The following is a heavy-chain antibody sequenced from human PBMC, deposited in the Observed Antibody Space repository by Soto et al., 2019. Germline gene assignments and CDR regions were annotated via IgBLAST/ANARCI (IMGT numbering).Heavy chain of an antibody. V-gene: IGHV4-31*03. Sequence: TLCLTCTLPRFTISSCGYYCSWIRQHQGKGLEWIGYIYYSVSTYYNPSLKSRVTISVDTSKNQFSLKLSSVTAADTAVYYCARGVATIINNFDDWGQGTLLTVS. J-gene: IGHJ4*02. CDR3: ARGVATIINNFDD. CDR2: IYYSVST. CDR1: RFTISSCGYY. D-gene: IGHD5-12*01.